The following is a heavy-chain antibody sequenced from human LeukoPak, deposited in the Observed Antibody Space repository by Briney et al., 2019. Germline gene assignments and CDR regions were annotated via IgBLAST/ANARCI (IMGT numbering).Heavy chain of an antibody. CDR2: ISAYNGNT. D-gene: IGHD2-15*01. CDR3: ARGDYCSGGSCYVLNWFDP. J-gene: IGHJ5*02. V-gene: IGHV1-18*01. CDR1: GYTFTSYG. Sequence: ASVKVSCKASGYTFTSYGISWVRQAPGQGLEWMGWISAYNGNTNYAQKLQGRVTMTTDTSTSTAYLELRSLRSDDTAVYYCARGDYCSGGSCYVLNWFDPWGQGTLVTVSS.